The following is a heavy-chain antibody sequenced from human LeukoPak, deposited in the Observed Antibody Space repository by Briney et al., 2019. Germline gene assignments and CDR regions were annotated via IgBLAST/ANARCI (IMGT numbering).Heavy chain of an antibody. V-gene: IGHV3-21*01. CDR1: GFTFSSYS. J-gene: IGHJ6*03. CDR2: ISSSSSYI. D-gene: IGHD2-15*01. Sequence: GGSLRLSCAASGFTFSSYSMNWVRQAPGKGLEWVSSISSSSSYIYYADSVKGRFTLSRDNAKNSLYLQMNSLRAEDTAVYYCTRAPGYCSGGSCYHYYYMDVWGKGTTVTVSS. CDR3: TRAPGYCSGGSCYHYYYMDV.